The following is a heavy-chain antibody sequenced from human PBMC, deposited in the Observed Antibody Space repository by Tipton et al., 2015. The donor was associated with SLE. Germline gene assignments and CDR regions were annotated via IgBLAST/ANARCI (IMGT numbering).Heavy chain of an antibody. CDR3: AKGILYGVMEY. J-gene: IGHJ4*02. D-gene: IGHD3-3*01. V-gene: IGHV3-23*03. Sequence: SLRLSCAASGFTFSRYAMSWARQAPGEGLEWGSVIYAGGTTYYADSVKGRFTISRDISKNTVYLQMKSLRVEDTAVYYWAKGILYGVMEYWGPGPLVIVSS. CDR2: IYAGGTT. CDR1: GFTFSRYA.